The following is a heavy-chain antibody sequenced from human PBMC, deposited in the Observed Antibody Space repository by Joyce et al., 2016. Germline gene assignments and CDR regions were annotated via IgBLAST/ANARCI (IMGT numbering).Heavy chain of an antibody. CDR2: INIDGTNT. J-gene: IGHJ4*02. CDR1: GFIFHSYW. D-gene: IGHD6-19*01. V-gene: IGHV3-74*01. CDR3: ARDLEFSSGWPDY. Sequence: EVQLVESGGALVQPGGSLRLSCTASGFIFHSYWMHWLRQAPGEGLRWVSRINIDGTNTRYAGSVKGRFTISRDNAKNTLYLEMHNLSPDDTAMYYCARDLEFSSGWPDYWGQGTPVTVSS.